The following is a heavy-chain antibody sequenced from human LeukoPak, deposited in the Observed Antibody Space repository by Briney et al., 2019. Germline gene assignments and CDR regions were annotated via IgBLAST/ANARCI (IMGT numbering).Heavy chain of an antibody. Sequence: PSETLSLTCTVSGGSISSYYWSWIRQPAGKGLEWIGRIYTSGSTNYNPSPKSRVTMSVDTSKNQFSLKLSSVTAADTAVYYCARDRYSSSSKGWFDPWGQGTLVTVSS. J-gene: IGHJ5*02. D-gene: IGHD6-13*01. V-gene: IGHV4-4*07. CDR3: ARDRYSSSSKGWFDP. CDR2: IYTSGST. CDR1: GGSISSYY.